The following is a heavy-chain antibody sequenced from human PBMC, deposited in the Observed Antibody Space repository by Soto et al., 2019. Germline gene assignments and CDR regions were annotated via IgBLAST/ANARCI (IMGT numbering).Heavy chain of an antibody. Sequence: ASVKVSGKTSGYTFTTYGIIWVRQPPGQHLEWLGWISARNVDTNYAQRFQGRGTLTTDTSTSTAYMELKNLRSDDTAVYFCARVLLLPNPYADFCGQGSMVTVSS. V-gene: IGHV1-18*04. CDR3: ARVLLLPNPYADF. CDR1: GYTFTTYG. CDR2: ISARNVDT. D-gene: IGHD2-8*02. J-gene: IGHJ4*02.